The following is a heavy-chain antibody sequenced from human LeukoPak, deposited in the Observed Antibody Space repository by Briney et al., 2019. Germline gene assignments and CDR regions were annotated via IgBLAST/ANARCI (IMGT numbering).Heavy chain of an antibody. CDR1: GFTFSSYS. CDR2: ISSSSSYI. Sequence: PGGSLRLSCAASGFTFSSYSMNWVRQAPGKGLEWVSSISSSSSYIYYADSVKGRFTISRDNSKSTLYLQMNSLRPEDTAVYYCATPPRDDSSNVRPWGQGTLVTVSS. J-gene: IGHJ5*02. V-gene: IGHV3-21*01. CDR3: ATPPRDDSSNVRP. D-gene: IGHD6-13*01.